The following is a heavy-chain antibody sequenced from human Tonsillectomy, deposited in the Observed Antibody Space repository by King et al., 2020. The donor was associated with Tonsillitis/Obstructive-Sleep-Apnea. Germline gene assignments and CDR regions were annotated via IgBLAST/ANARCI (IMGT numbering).Heavy chain of an antibody. CDR2: IKSKDNGGTT. D-gene: IGHD1-20*01. J-gene: IGHJ4*02. CDR3: TTEAIHNWKGDY. CDR1: GFTFSDAY. V-gene: IGHV3-15*01. Sequence: VQLVESGGGLVEPGGALRLSCAASGFTFSDAYMSWVRLAPGKGPEWVGRIKSKDNGGTTDYTEPVKGRFTISRDDSKNTLYLRMNSLKTEDTAVYNCTTEAIHNWKGDYWGRGTPVTLSS.